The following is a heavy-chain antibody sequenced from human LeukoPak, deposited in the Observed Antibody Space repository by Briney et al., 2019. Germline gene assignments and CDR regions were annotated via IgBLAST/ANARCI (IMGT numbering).Heavy chain of an antibody. J-gene: IGHJ4*02. Sequence: SGGSLRLSCAASGFTFSTYWMTWVRQAPGKGLEWAANIKQDGSENYYVDSVKGRFTISRDNAKNSLYLQMNSLRAEDTAVYYCARDFLWFAYWGQGTLVTVSS. CDR1: GFTFSTYW. CDR2: IKQDGSEN. D-gene: IGHD3-10*01. V-gene: IGHV3-7*01. CDR3: ARDFLWFAY.